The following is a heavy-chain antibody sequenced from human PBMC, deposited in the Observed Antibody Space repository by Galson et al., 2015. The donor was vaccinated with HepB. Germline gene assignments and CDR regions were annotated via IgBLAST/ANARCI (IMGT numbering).Heavy chain of an antibody. Sequence: SEILSLTCSVSGGSISSSNSYWAWIRQPPGKGLEWIGTFSFRGNTLYNPSLKGRVAISVDTSKNQFSLKLSSVTAADTAVYYCARALHRTYSSSWYHYFDYWGQGTLVTVSS. CDR3: ARALHRTYSSSWYHYFDY. CDR2: FSFRGNT. CDR1: GGSISSSNSY. J-gene: IGHJ4*02. V-gene: IGHV4-39*07. D-gene: IGHD6-13*01.